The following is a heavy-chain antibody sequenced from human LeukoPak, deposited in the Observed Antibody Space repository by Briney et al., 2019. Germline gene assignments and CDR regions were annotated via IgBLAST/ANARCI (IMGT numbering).Heavy chain of an antibody. V-gene: IGHV3-23*01. J-gene: IGHJ4*02. CDR1: GFTFSSYA. CDR3: ANGYSGYDGPFDY. Sequence: PGGSLRLSCAASGFTFSSYAMSWVRQAPGKGLEWVSAISGSGGSTYYADSVKGRFTISRDNSKNTLYLQMNSLRAEDTAVYYCANGYSGYDGPFDYWGQGTLVTVSS. CDR2: ISGSGGST. D-gene: IGHD5-12*01.